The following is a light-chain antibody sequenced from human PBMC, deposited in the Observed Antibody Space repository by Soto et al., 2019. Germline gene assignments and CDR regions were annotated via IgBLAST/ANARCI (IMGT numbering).Light chain of an antibody. V-gene: IGLV2-11*01. Sequence: QSALTQRRSVSGSPGQSVTISCTGTSSDVGGYNYVSWYQQHPGKAPKLMIYDVSKRPSGVPDRFSGSKSGNTASLTISGLQAEDEADYYCCSYAGSYTSHVVFGGGTKVTVL. J-gene: IGLJ2*01. CDR3: CSYAGSYTSHVV. CDR2: DVS. CDR1: SSDVGGYNY.